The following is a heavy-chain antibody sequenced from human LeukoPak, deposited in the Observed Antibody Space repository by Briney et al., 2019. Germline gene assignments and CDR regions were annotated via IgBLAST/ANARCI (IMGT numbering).Heavy chain of an antibody. CDR3: ASLYGITVTTDY. CDR2: INHSGST. V-gene: IGHV4-34*01. D-gene: IGHD4-11*01. J-gene: IGHJ4*02. Sequence: KPSETLSLTCAVYGGSFSGYYWSWIRQPPGKGLEWIGEINHSGSTNYNPSLKSRVTISVDTSKNQFSLKLSSVTAADTAVYYCASLYGITVTTDYWGQGTLVTVSS. CDR1: GGSFSGYY.